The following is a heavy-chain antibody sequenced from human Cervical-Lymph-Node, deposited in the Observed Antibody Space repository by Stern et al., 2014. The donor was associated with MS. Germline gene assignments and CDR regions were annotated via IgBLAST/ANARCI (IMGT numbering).Heavy chain of an antibody. CDR1: GFTFTSSA. CDR3: AAPPYSSSWFDDAFDI. V-gene: IGHV1-58*01. Sequence: QMQLVQSGPEVKKPGTSVKVSCKASGFTFTSSAVQWVRQARGPRLEWIGWIVVGSGNTNYAQKFQERVTITRDMSTSTAYMELSSLRSEDTAVYYCAAPPYSSSWFDDAFDIWGQGTMVTVSS. D-gene: IGHD6-13*01. J-gene: IGHJ3*02. CDR2: IVVGSGNT.